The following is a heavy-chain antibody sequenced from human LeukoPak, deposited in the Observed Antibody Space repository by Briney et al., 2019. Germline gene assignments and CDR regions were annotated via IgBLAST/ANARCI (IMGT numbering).Heavy chain of an antibody. CDR1: VGSISTYY. V-gene: IGHV4-59*08. J-gene: IGHJ4*02. CDR3: ARRAGTTFDY. Sequence: SQTLSLTCTVSVGSISTYYWNWIRQPPGKGLEWIGYIYYSGSTKYNPSLTSRVSVSIDTSKNQFSLKLTSVTAADTAVYYCARRAGTTFDYWGQGILVSVSS. CDR2: IYYSGST. D-gene: IGHD3-10*01.